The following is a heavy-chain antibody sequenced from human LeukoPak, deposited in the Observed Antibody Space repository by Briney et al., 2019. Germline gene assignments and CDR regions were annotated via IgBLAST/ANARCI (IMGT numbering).Heavy chain of an antibody. CDR2: IYHSGST. J-gene: IGHJ4*02. D-gene: IGHD4-23*01. Sequence: PSETLSLTCAVSGGSISSSNWWSWVRQPPGKGLEWIGEIYHSGSTNYNPSLKGRVTISVDKSKNQFSLKLSSVTAADTAVYYCARDRPWGNLAFDSWGQGTLVTVSS. V-gene: IGHV4-4*02. CDR1: GGSISSSNW. CDR3: ARDRPWGNLAFDS.